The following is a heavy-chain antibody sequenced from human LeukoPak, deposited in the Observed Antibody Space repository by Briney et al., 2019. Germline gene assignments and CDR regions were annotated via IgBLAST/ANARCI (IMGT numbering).Heavy chain of an antibody. V-gene: IGHV3-23*01. Sequence: GGSLRLSCAASGFTFSSYAMSWVRQAPGKGLEWDSAISGSGGSTYYADSVKGRFTISRDNSKNTLYLQMNSLRAEDTAVYYCAKGPYDSSGYYFDYWGQGTLVTVSS. CDR2: ISGSGGST. CDR3: AKGPYDSSGYYFDY. J-gene: IGHJ4*02. CDR1: GFTFSSYA. D-gene: IGHD3-22*01.